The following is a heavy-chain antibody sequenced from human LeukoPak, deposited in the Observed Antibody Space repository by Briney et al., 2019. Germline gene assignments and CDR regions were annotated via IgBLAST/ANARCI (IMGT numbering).Heavy chain of an antibody. CDR3: ARDYLGGNPDAFDI. CDR2: IYYSGST. V-gene: IGHV4-39*07. Sequence: PSETLSLTCTVSGDSITSSSYYWGWIRQPPGKELEWIGSIYYSGSTYYNPSLNSRVTISVDTSKNQFSLKLSSVTAADTAVYYCARDYLGGNPDAFDIWGQGTMVTVSS. D-gene: IGHD4-23*01. J-gene: IGHJ3*02. CDR1: GDSITSSSYY.